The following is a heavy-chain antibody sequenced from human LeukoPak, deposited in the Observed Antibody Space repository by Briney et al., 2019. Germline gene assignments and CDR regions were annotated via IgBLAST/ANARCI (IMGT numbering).Heavy chain of an antibody. Sequence: ASVKVSCKASGGTFSSYAISWVRQAPGQGLEWMGWINPNSGGTNYAQNFQGRVTMTRDTSISTAYMELSRLRSDDTALYYCARASGRYSDAFDIWGQGTMVTVSS. CDR3: ARASGRYSDAFDI. D-gene: IGHD1-26*01. CDR1: GGTFSSYA. CDR2: INPNSGGT. V-gene: IGHV1-2*02. J-gene: IGHJ3*02.